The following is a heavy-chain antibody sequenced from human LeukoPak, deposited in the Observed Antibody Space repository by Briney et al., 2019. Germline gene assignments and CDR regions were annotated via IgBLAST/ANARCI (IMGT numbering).Heavy chain of an antibody. CDR3: ARMAGRGYYDY. CDR2: TSSSGTNI. CDR1: GFTFSSYE. V-gene: IGHV3-48*03. D-gene: IGHD1-26*01. J-gene: IGHJ4*02. Sequence: GGSLRPSCAASGFTFSSYEMDWVRQAPGKGLEWVSYTSSSGTNIYYADSVKGRFTISRDNAKNSLYLQMNSLRAEDTAVYYCARMAGRGYYDYWGQGTLVTVSS.